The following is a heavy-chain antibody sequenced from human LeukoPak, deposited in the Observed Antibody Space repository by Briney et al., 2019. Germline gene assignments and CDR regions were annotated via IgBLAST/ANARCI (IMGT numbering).Heavy chain of an antibody. D-gene: IGHD6-19*01. CDR3: AKISGIAVAGTEVDFDY. V-gene: IGHV3-23*01. CDR1: GFTFSSYA. Sequence: GGSLRLSCAASGFTFSSYAMSWVRQAPGKGLEWVSAISGSGGSTYYADSVKGRFTISRDNSKNTLYLQMNSLRAEDTAVYYCAKISGIAVAGTEVDFDYWGQGTLVTVSS. CDR2: ISGSGGST. J-gene: IGHJ4*02.